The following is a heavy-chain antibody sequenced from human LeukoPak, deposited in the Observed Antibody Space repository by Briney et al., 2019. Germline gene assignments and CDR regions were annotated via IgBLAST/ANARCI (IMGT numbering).Heavy chain of an antibody. CDR2: INWNGGST. D-gene: IGHD3-3*01. Sequence: GGSLRLSCAASGFTFDDYGMSWVRQAPGKGPEWVSGINWNGGSTGYADSVKGRFTISRDNAKNSLYLQMNSLRAEDTALYYCARGGRFLEWLFHFDYWGRGTLVTVSS. V-gene: IGHV3-20*04. J-gene: IGHJ4*02. CDR3: ARGGRFLEWLFHFDY. CDR1: GFTFDDYG.